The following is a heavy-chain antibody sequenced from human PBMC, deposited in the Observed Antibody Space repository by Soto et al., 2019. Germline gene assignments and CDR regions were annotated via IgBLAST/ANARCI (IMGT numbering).Heavy chain of an antibody. Sequence: QVQLVQSGAEVKKPGASVKVSCKASGYTFTSYGISWVRQAPGQGLEWMGWSSAYNGNTNCAQKLQGRVTMTTDTPTSTAYRELRSLRSDDTAVYYCARDRATHHGVDTAMYYWGQGTLVTVSS. J-gene: IGHJ4*02. D-gene: IGHD5-18*01. CDR1: GYTFTSYG. CDR3: ARDRATHHGVDTAMYY. CDR2: SSAYNGNT. V-gene: IGHV1-18*01.